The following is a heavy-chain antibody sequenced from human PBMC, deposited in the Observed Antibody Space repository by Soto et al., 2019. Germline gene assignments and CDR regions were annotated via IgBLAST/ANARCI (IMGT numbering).Heavy chain of an antibody. Sequence: PGGSLRLSCAASGFTFSSYWMSWVRQAPGKGLEWVANIKQDGREKYYVDSVKGRFTISRDNAKNSLYLQMNSLRAEAPAVYYCAIDQRYYDIFTGYNQRVDYWGQGS. CDR3: AIDQRYYDIFTGYNQRVDY. V-gene: IGHV3-7*01. CDR1: GFTFSSYW. CDR2: IKQDGREK. J-gene: IGHJ4*02. D-gene: IGHD3-9*01.